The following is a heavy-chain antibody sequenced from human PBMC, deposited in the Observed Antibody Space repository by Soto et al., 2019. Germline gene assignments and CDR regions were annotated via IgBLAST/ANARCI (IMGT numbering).Heavy chain of an antibody. CDR1: GFTFSSYG. CDR3: ARDMYSSSSW. V-gene: IGHV3-33*01. CDR2: IWYDGSNK. Sequence: PGGSLRLSCAASGFTFSSYGMHWVRQAPGNGLEWVAVIWYDGSNKYDADSVKGLFNISRENSKNTMYLKMNRLRAEDTAVSYCARDMYSSSSWWGQGTLVTVSS. J-gene: IGHJ4*02. D-gene: IGHD6-6*01.